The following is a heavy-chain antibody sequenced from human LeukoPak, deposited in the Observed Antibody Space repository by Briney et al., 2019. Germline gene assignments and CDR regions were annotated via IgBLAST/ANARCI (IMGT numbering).Heavy chain of an antibody. J-gene: IGHJ4*02. D-gene: IGHD6-19*01. Sequence: GGSLRLSCAASGFSFNNYWMTWVRQAPGKGLEWVANMNQDGTEKYYVDSVKGRFTISRDNAKNSLFLQMNSLRVGDTALYYCARRHDSGWPLFDYWGQGTLVTVSS. CDR3: ARRHDSGWPLFDY. CDR2: MNQDGTEK. V-gene: IGHV3-7*01. CDR1: GFSFNNYW.